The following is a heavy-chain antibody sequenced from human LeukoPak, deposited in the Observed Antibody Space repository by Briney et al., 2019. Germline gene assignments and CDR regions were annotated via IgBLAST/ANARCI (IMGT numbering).Heavy chain of an antibody. CDR2: ISSRSNYI. J-gene: IGHJ4*02. CDR1: GFTFSSYS. CDR3: ARDYGDPGSRVDY. Sequence: GGSLRLSCAASGFTFSSYSMNWVRQAPGKGLEWVSSISSRSNYIYYADSVKGRFTISRDNAKNSLYLQMNSLRAEDTAVYYCARDYGDPGSRVDYWGQGTLVTVSS. V-gene: IGHV3-21*01. D-gene: IGHD2-21*02.